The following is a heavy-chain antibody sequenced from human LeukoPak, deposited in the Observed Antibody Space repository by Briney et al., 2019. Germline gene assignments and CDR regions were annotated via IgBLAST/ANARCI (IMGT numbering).Heavy chain of an antibody. Sequence: KPSETLSLTCTVSGYSISSGYYWGWIRQPPGKGLEWIGSIYHSGSTYYNPSLKSRVTISVDTSKNQFSLKLSSVTAADTAVYYCARANYYDTSGYSRGAFDIWGQGTMVTVSS. CDR3: ARANYYDTSGYSRGAFDI. J-gene: IGHJ3*02. V-gene: IGHV4-38-2*02. CDR2: IYHSGST. D-gene: IGHD3-22*01. CDR1: GYSISSGYY.